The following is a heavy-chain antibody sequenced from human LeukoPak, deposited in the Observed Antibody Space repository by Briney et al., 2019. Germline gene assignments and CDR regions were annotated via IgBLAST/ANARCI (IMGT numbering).Heavy chain of an antibody. D-gene: IGHD1-1*01. V-gene: IGHV4-38-2*02. CDR3: ARDPRAANWNDPSFDY. J-gene: IGHJ4*02. Sequence: SETLSLTCTASGYSISSGYYWGWIRQPPRKELEWIGSIYHSGSTYYNPSLKSRVTISVDTSKNQFSLKLSSVTAADTAVYYCARDPRAANWNDPSFDYWGQGTLVTVSS. CDR2: IYHSGST. CDR1: GYSISSGYY.